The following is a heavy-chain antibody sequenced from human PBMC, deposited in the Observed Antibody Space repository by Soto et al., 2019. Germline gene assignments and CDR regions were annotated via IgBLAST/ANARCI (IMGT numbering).Heavy chain of an antibody. CDR2: IIPIFGTA. CDR1: GGTFSSYA. Sequence: GASVKVSCQASGGTFSSYAISWVRQAPGQGLEWMGGIIPIFGTANYAQKFQGRVTITADESTSTAYMELSSLRSEDTAVYYCARGPDYDFWSGYEDSYFDYWGQGTLVTVSS. D-gene: IGHD3-3*01. J-gene: IGHJ4*02. V-gene: IGHV1-69*13. CDR3: ARGPDYDFWSGYEDSYFDY.